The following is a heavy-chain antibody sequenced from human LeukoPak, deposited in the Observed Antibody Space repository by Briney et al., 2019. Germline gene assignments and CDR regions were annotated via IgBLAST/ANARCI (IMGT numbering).Heavy chain of an antibody. V-gene: IGHV1-46*01. CDR3: ARDGLTTVVTPEEDNGAFDI. D-gene: IGHD4-23*01. Sequence: GASVKVSCKASGYTFTSYYMHWVRQAPGQGLEWMGLINPSGGSTSYAQKFQGRVTMTRDTSTSTVYMELSSLRSEDTAVYYCARDGLTTVVTPEEDNGAFDIWGQGTMVTVSS. J-gene: IGHJ3*02. CDR2: INPSGGST. CDR1: GYTFTSYY.